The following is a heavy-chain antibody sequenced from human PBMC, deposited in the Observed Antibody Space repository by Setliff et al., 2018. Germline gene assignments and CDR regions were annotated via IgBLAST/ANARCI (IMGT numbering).Heavy chain of an antibody. V-gene: IGHV3-15*01. J-gene: IGHJ4*02. D-gene: IGHD3-9*01. CDR2: IRTKTDGGTA. CDR3: ATGLGQYFDY. CDR1: GFTFSDHF. Sequence: PGGSLRLSCAASGFTFSDHFMDWVRQAPGKGLEWVGRIRTKTDGGTADYAAPVKGRFIISRDDSKNLVFLQMNSLKTEDTAVYYCATGLGQYFDYWGQGSLVTVSS.